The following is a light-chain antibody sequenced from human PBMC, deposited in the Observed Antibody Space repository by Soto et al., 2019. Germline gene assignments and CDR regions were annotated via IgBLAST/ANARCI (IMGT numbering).Light chain of an antibody. V-gene: IGKV3-20*01. CDR1: QSISSPY. CDR3: HQYGSSPQT. Sequence: EIVLTQSPGTLSLSPGERATLSCRASQSISSPYLAWYQQKPGQAPRLLIDGASSRATGVPDRFSGSGSGTDFTLTISRLEPEDFAVYYCHQYGSSPQTFGRGTKVDIK. J-gene: IGKJ1*01. CDR2: GAS.